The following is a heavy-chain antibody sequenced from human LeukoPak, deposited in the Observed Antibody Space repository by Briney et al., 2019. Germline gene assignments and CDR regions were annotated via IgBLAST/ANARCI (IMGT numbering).Heavy chain of an antibody. V-gene: IGHV4-39*07. D-gene: IGHD4-17*01. Sequence: SETLSLTCTVSGGSISSSSYYWSWIRQPPGKGLEWIGEINHSGNTNYNPSLKSRVTILVDTSKNQFSLKLNSVTAADTAVYYCASPIYGDYTENGFDIWGQGTMVTVSS. J-gene: IGHJ3*02. CDR1: GGSISSSSYY. CDR2: INHSGNT. CDR3: ASPIYGDYTENGFDI.